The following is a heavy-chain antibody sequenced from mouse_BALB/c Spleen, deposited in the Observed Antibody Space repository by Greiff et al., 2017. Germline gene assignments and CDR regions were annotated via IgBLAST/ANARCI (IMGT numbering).Heavy chain of an antibody. V-gene: IGHV1-55*01. J-gene: IGHJ1*01. Sequence: QVQLKESGTVLARPGASVKLSCKASGYNFTSYWINWVKLRPGQGLEWIGDIYPGSGSTNYNEKFKSKATLTVDTSSSTAYMQLSSLASEDSALYYCARTGINWYFDVWGAGTTVTVSS. D-gene: IGHD4-1*01. CDR3: ARTGINWYFDV. CDR1: GYNFTSYW. CDR2: IYPGSGST.